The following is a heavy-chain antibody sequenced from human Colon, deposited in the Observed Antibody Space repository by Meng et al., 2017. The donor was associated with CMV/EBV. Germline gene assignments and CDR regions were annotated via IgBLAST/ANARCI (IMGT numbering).Heavy chain of an antibody. J-gene: IGHJ5*02. Sequence: GGSLRLSCAASGFPFTNYAMHWVRQPPGKGLEWVAVIPFDGNNELYADSVKGRFTISRDPFKSAVYLQMNSLRLEATAVYYCVRGGRIMYQMHSPSWGQGTLVTVSS. V-gene: IGHV3-30*04. CDR2: IPFDGNNE. CDR1: GFPFTNYA. CDR3: VRGGRIMYQMHSPS. D-gene: IGHD2/OR15-2a*01.